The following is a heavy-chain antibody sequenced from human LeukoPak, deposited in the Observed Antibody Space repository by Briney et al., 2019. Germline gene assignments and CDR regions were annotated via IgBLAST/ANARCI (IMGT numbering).Heavy chain of an antibody. V-gene: IGHV4-59*01. CDR2: IYYSGST. Sequence: PSDTPSLNCTVSGGSISSYYWSWIRQPPGKALECTRHIYYSGSTNYNPSLKSRVTISVDTSKNQFSLKLSSVTAADTAVYYCARDGYSYGPSGLGGIEVWGQGTTVTVSS. CDR1: GGSISSYY. D-gene: IGHD5-18*01. J-gene: IGHJ6*02. CDR3: ARDGYSYGPSGLGGIEV.